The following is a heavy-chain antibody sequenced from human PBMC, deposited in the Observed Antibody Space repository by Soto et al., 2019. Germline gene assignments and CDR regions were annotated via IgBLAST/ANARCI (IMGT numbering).Heavy chain of an antibody. CDR2: IYHSGIT. CDR1: GYSISSGYY. J-gene: IGHJ5*02. D-gene: IGHD3-10*01. V-gene: IGHV4-38-2*01. CDR3: ARGRGLTYYYGKNWYDP. Sequence: PSETLSLTFAVSGYSISSGYYWGWIRQPPGKGLEWTGSIYHSGITYYNPYLKSGVTISVDTSKNQFSLKLSSVTAADTDVYYCARGRGLTYYYGKNWYDPWGQGTLVTVSS.